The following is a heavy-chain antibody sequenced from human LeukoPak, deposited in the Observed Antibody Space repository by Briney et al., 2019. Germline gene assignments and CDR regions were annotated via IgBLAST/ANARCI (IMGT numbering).Heavy chain of an antibody. CDR3: ARARPPHPMIVVVPPLDP. V-gene: IGHV1-69*05. CDR2: IIPIFGTA. Sequence: SVKVSCKASGGTFSSCAISWVRQAPGQGLEWMGGIIPIFGTANYAQKFQGRVTVTTDESTSTAYMELSSLRSEDTAVYYCARARPPHPMIVVVPPLDPWGQGTLVTVSS. J-gene: IGHJ5*02. CDR1: GGTFSSCA. D-gene: IGHD3-22*01.